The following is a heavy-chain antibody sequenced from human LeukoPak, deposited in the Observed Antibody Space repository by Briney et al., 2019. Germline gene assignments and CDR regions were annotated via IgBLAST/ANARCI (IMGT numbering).Heavy chain of an antibody. CDR3: ARSSDVGSTWSPFDY. CDR1: GYSFTTYW. V-gene: IGHV5-51*01. J-gene: IGHJ4*02. D-gene: IGHD6-13*01. Sequence: GESLKISCKGSGYSFTTYWIAWVRQMPGRGLEWMGIIYSGDSDTRYSPSFQGQVTISADRSITTVYLQWASLKASDAAMYYCARSSDVGSTWSPFDYWGQGTLVTVSS. CDR2: IYSGDSDT.